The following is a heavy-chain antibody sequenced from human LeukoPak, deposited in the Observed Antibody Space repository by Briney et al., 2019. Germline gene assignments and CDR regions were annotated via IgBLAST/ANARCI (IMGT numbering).Heavy chain of an antibody. J-gene: IGHJ4*02. CDR3: ARDAYYYDSSGYYYPRDY. CDR2: ISAYNGNT. V-gene: IGHV1-18*01. CDR1: GYTFTSYG. D-gene: IGHD3-22*01. Sequence: ASVKVSCKASGYTFTSYGISWVRQAPGQGLEWMGWISAYNGNTNYAQELQGRVTMTTDTSTSTAYMELRSLRSDDTAVYYCARDAYYYDSSGYYYPRDYWGQGTLVTVSS.